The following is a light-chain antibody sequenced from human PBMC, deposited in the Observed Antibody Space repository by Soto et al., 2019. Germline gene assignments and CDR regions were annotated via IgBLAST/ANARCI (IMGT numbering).Light chain of an antibody. J-gene: IGKJ4*01. CDR1: QHVTTTY. CDR3: QQYDSSFT. CDR2: GAS. Sequence: IVLTQSPATLSLSPGERATLSCTASQHVTTTYIAWYQQKFGQAPRLLIYGASTRATGTPDRFTGGGFGTDFTLTISRVETEDFALYYCQQYDSSFTFGGGTKVEMK. V-gene: IGKV3-20*01.